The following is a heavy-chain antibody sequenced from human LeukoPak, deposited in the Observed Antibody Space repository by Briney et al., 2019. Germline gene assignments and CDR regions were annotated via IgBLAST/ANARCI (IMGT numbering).Heavy chain of an antibody. D-gene: IGHD3-22*01. CDR2: IIPIYGSA. Sequence: GSSVKVSCKASGGSFTFTSHAISWVRQAPGQGLEWMGGIIPIYGSATYAQKFQGRVTITSDESTRTVYMGLRSLRPEDSAVHYCAGFFYDNSGDAFDIWGQGTMVTVSS. V-gene: IGHV1-69*01. CDR3: AGFFYDNSGDAFDI. CDR1: GGSFTFTSHA. J-gene: IGHJ3*02.